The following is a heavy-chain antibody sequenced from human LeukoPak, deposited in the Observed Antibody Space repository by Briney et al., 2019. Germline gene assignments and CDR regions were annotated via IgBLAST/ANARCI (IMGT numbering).Heavy chain of an antibody. D-gene: IGHD1-20*01. CDR2: ISSSNSYI. J-gene: IGHJ3*02. Sequence: GGSLRLSCAASGFTFSSYSMNWVSHAPGKGLEWVSSISSSNSYIYYADSVKGRFTISRDNAKNSLYLQMNSLRAEDTAVYYCARDSITGTPAAFDIWGQGTMVTVSS. CDR1: GFTFSSYS. CDR3: ARDSITGTPAAFDI. V-gene: IGHV3-21*01.